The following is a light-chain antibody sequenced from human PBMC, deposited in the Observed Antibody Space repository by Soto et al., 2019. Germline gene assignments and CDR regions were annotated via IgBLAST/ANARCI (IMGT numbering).Light chain of an antibody. Sequence: QSVLTQPASVSGSPGQSITISCTGTSSDVGGYNYVSWYQQHPGKAPKLLIYDVNTRPSGVSTRFSGSKSGNTASLTISGLQAEDDSDYYCSSYTSSSTPYVFGPGTKVTVL. V-gene: IGLV2-14*01. CDR1: SSDVGGYNY. CDR3: SSYTSSSTPYV. J-gene: IGLJ1*01. CDR2: DVN.